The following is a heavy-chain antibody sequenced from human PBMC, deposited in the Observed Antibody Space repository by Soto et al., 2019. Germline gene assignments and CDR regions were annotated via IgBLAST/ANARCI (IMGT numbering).Heavy chain of an antibody. CDR3: AKSPNFYCSSPNCYKYYFDH. Sequence: VGSLRLSCAASGFTFNTYGMHWVRQAPGKGLEWVAVISYDGSEKYYVDSVKGRFTISKDNSKNTLYLQMNRLRPEDTAVYYCAKSPNFYCSSPNCYKYYFDHWGQGTRVTVSS. CDR2: ISYDGSEK. J-gene: IGHJ4*02. CDR1: GFTFNTYG. V-gene: IGHV3-30*18. D-gene: IGHD2-2*02.